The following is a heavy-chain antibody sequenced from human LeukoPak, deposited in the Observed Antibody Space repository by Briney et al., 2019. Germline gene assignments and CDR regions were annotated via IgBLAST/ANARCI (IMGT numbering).Heavy chain of an antibody. CDR2: ISSSSSYI. CDR1: GFTFSSYS. J-gene: IGHJ4*02. Sequence: GGSLRLSCAASGFTFSSYSMNWVRQAPGKGLEWVSSISSSSSYIYYADSVKGRFTISRDNAKNSLYLQMNSLRAEDTAVYYCARVYDSSGYYDCYFDYWGQGTLVTVSS. D-gene: IGHD3-22*01. CDR3: ARVYDSSGYYDCYFDY. V-gene: IGHV3-21*01.